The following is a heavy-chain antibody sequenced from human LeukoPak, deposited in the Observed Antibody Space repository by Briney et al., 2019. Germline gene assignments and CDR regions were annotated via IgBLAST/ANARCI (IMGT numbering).Heavy chain of an antibody. Sequence: PGGSLSLSCAASGFSFSSYSMFWVRQAPGKGLEWVSSISDRSSFIYYADSVKGRFTISRDNAKKSLFLHMNSLRVEDTALYYCAREPHDFHEEDGFDIWGQGTLVTVSS. V-gene: IGHV3-21*01. CDR3: AREPHDFHEEDGFDI. CDR2: ISDRSSFI. J-gene: IGHJ3*02. CDR1: GFSFSSYS. D-gene: IGHD5-24*01.